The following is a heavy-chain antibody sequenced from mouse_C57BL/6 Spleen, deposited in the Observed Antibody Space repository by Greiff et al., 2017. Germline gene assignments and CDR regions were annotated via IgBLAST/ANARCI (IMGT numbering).Heavy chain of an antibody. Sequence: QVQLQQSGPGLVQPSQSLSITCTVSGFSLTSYGVHWVRQSPGKGLEWLGVIWRGGSTDYNAAFMSRLGITKDNSKSQVFFKMNSLQADDTAIYYCAKKGYYAMDYWGQGTSVTVSS. J-gene: IGHJ4*01. CDR1: GFSLTSYG. CDR3: AKKGYYAMDY. CDR2: IWRGGST. V-gene: IGHV2-5*01.